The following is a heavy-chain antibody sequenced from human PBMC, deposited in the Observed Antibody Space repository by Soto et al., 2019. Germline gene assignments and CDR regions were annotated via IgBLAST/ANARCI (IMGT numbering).Heavy chain of an antibody. CDR2: IHYVGSP. CDR1: GGSTSSSSYY. V-gene: IGHV4-39*01. D-gene: IGHD4-17*01. CDR3: ARLGLPSYGRAAY. Sequence: QLQLQESGPGLVKPSETLSLTCTVSGGSTSSSSYYWGWIRQPPGKGLQWIGNIHYVGSPYYNPSLKSRVTISVDTSKTRFSLRLSSVTAADTAVYYCARLGLPSYGRAAYWGQGTLVTVSS. J-gene: IGHJ1*01.